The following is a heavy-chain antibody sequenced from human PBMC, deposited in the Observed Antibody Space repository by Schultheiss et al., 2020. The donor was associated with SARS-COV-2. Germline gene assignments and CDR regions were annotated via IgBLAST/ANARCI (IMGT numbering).Heavy chain of an antibody. J-gene: IGHJ4*02. Sequence: GESLKISCAASGFTFDDYGMSWVRQAPGKGLEWVSGINWNGGSTGYADSVKGRFTISRDNAKNSLYLQMNSLRAEDTAVYYCARAQERWNYWGQGTLVTVSS. CDR1: GFTFDDYG. V-gene: IGHV3-20*04. D-gene: IGHD2-15*01. CDR2: INWNGGST. CDR3: ARAQERWNY.